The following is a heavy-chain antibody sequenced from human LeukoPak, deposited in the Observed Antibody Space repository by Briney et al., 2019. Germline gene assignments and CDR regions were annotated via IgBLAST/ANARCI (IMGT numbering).Heavy chain of an antibody. V-gene: IGHV3-33*01. CDR1: GFTFSSHS. D-gene: IGHD5-24*01. CDR3: ARAGWLQRNFDY. Sequence: PGRSLRLSCAASGFTFSSHSMHWVRQAPGKGLEWVAVIWYDGSNKYYADSVKGRFTISRDNSKNTLYLQMNSLRAEDTAVYYCARAGWLQRNFDYWGQGTLVTVSS. CDR2: IWYDGSNK. J-gene: IGHJ4*02.